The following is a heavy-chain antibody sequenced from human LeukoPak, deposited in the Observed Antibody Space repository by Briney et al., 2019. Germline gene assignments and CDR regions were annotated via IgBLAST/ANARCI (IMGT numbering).Heavy chain of an antibody. V-gene: IGHV3-48*03. CDR3: AKSRTLVGATTAFDY. D-gene: IGHD1-26*01. CDR2: ISSSGSTI. CDR1: GFTFSSYE. Sequence: GSLRLSCAASGFTFSSYEMNWVRQAPGKGLEWVSYISSSGSTIYYADSVKGRFTISRDNYKNTLYLQMNSLRAEDTAVYYCAKSRTLVGATTAFDYWGQGTLVTVSS. J-gene: IGHJ4*02.